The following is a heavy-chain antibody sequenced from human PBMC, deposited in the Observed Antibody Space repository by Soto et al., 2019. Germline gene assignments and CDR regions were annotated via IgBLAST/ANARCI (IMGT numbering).Heavy chain of an antibody. D-gene: IGHD3-16*01. V-gene: IGHV1-2*02. J-gene: IGHJ4*02. Sequence: ASVKVSCKISGYTFTDYYLHWVRPAPGQGLEWVGWINPNTGGTNYAQRFQGRVTMTRDTSISTAYMELSRLTSDDTAVYYWARDPIGGGAPYYCDYWGQGALVTVSS. CDR2: INPNTGGT. CDR3: ARDPIGGGAPYYCDY. CDR1: GYTFTDYY.